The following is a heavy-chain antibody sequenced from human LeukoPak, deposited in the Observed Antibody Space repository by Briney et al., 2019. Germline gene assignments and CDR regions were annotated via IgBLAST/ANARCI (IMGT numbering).Heavy chain of an antibody. V-gene: IGHV1-69*02. CDR2: IIPTLGIA. D-gene: IGHD6-13*01. CDR3: ASGTTVSSSAAASFDY. Sequence: SVKVSCKASGGTLSSYTISWVRQAPGQGLEWMGRIIPTLGIANYAQKFQGRVTITADKSTSTAYMELSSLRSEDTAVYYCASGTTVSSSAAASFDYWGQGTLVTVSS. J-gene: IGHJ4*02. CDR1: GGTLSSYT.